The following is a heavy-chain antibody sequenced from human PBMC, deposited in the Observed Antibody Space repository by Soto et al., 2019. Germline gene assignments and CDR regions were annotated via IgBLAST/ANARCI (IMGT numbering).Heavy chain of an antibody. D-gene: IGHD2-2*02. CDR3: AMEYCSSTSCYRDY. Sequence: QVQLVQSGAEVKKPGSSVKVSCKASGGTFSSYTISWVRQAPGQGLEWMGRIIPILGIANNAQKFQGRVTITADKSTSTASSELSSLRSEHTAVYYCAMEYCSSTSCYRDYWGQGTLVTVSS. V-gene: IGHV1-69*02. CDR2: IIPILGIA. J-gene: IGHJ4*02. CDR1: GGTFSSYT.